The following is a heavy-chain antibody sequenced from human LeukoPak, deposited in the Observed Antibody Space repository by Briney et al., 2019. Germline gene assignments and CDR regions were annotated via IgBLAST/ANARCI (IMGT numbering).Heavy chain of an antibody. CDR3: ARDFGRWYFDY. D-gene: IGHD4-23*01. Sequence: GGSLRLSCAASGFTFSSYEMIWVRQAPGKGLEWVSYIRSSGSTIYYADSVKGRFIISRDNAKNSLYLQMNSLRAEDTAVYYCARDFGRWYFDYWGQETLVTVSS. CDR1: GFTFSSYE. V-gene: IGHV3-48*03. J-gene: IGHJ4*02. CDR2: IRSSGSTI.